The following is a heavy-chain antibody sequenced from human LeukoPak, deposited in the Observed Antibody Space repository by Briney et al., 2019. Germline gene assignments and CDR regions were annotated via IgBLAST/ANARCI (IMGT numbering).Heavy chain of an antibody. CDR2: IYSSGIT. CDR3: ARRAYYDSSGYHPTSGYFDL. D-gene: IGHD3-22*01. J-gene: IGHJ2*01. CDR1: GGSMFSYY. V-gene: IGHV4-4*08. Sequence: SETLSLNCTVSGGSMFSYYWNWIRQPPGKGLEWIGYIYSSGITNYSPSLRSRGTISVATSRNQFSLRLTSVTAADTAIYYCARRAYYDSSGYHPTSGYFDLWGRGTLVTVSS.